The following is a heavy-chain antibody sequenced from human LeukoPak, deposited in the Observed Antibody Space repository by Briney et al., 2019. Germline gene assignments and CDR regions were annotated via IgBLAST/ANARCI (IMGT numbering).Heavy chain of an antibody. J-gene: IGHJ5*02. V-gene: IGHV4-39*01. CDR2: IYYSGST. D-gene: IGHD3-22*01. CDR1: GGSISSNNYY. Sequence: SETLSLTCTVSGGSISSNNYYWGWIRQPPGKGLEWIGSIYYSGSTYYNPSLKSRVTISVDTSKNQFSLKLRSVTAADTTVYYCARHSFPDYYDSSGYPNCFDPWGQGTLVTVSS. CDR3: ARHSFPDYYDSSGYPNCFDP.